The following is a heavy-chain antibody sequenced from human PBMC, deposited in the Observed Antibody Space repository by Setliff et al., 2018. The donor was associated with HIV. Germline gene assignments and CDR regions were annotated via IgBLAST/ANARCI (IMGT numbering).Heavy chain of an antibody. CDR2: IYYSGST. CDR1: GDSVSSRSYY. J-gene: IGHJ6*02. D-gene: IGHD1-1*01. V-gene: IGHV4-61*03. Sequence: SETLSLTCTVSGDSVSSRSYYWSWIRQPPGKGLEWIGYIYYSGSTNYNPSLKSRVTISVDTSKNHFSLKLRSVTAADKAVYYCARTKTEMGYYYGMDVWGQGTTVTVSS. CDR3: ARTKTEMGYYYGMDV.